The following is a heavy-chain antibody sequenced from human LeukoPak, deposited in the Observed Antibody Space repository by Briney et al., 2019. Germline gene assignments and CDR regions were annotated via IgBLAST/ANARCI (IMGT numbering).Heavy chain of an antibody. CDR1: GGSFSGYY. CDR3: AREEVVPAATRFEH. V-gene: IGHV4-34*01. D-gene: IGHD2-2*01. J-gene: IGHJ4*02. Sequence: SETLSLTCAVYGGSFSGYYWSWIRQPPGKGLEWIGEINHSGSTNYNPSLKSRVTISVDTSKNQFSLKLSSVTAADTAVYYCAREEVVPAATRFEHWGQGTLVTVSS. CDR2: INHSGST.